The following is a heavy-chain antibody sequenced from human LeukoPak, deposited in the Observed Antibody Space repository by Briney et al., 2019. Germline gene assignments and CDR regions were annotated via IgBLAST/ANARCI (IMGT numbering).Heavy chain of an antibody. V-gene: IGHV5-51*01. Sequence: PGESLKISCKGSGYSFSIYWIGWVGRMPGKGLEWMGIIYPGDSDTRYSPSFQGQVTISADKSITTAYLQWSSLKASDTAMYYCARRGYCATTTCYRLFDYWGQGTLVTVSS. CDR3: ARRGYCATTTCYRLFDY. CDR1: GYSFSIYW. J-gene: IGHJ4*02. D-gene: IGHD2-2*01. CDR2: IYPGDSDT.